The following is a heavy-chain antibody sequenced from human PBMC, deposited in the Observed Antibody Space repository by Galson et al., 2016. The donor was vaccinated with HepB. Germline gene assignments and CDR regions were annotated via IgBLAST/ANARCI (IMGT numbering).Heavy chain of an antibody. Sequence: SLRLSCAASGFTFSSYAMNCVRQAPGKGLEWVSTISGSGDTTYYADSVKGRFTISRDNSNNTLYLQMNSLRAEDTAVYYCAKSGSEGSTWGHGILVTVAS. CDR2: ISGSGDTT. CDR1: GFTFSSYA. V-gene: IGHV3-23*01. CDR3: AKSGSEGST. J-gene: IGHJ4*01. D-gene: IGHD3-10*01.